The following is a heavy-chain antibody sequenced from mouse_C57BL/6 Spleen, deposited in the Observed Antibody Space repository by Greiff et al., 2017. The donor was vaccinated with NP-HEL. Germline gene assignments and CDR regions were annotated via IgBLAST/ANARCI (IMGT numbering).Heavy chain of an antibody. V-gene: IGHV1-42*01. CDR2: INPSTGGT. CDR1: GYSFTGYY. J-gene: IGHJ1*03. CDR3: ARWRGSYWYFDV. Sequence: EVQLQQSGPELVKPGASVKISCKASGYSFTGYYMNWVKQSPEKSLEWIGEINPSTGGTTYNQKFKAKATLTVDKSSSTAYMQLKSLTSEDSAVYYCARWRGSYWYFDVWGTGTTVTVSS.